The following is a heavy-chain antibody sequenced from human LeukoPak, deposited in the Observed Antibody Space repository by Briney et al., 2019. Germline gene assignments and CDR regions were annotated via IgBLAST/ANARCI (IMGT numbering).Heavy chain of an antibody. D-gene: IGHD3-10*01. V-gene: IGHV3-23*01. CDR2: ISDNGGRT. Sequence: QPGGSLRLSCAASGFTFSSYAMNWVRQAPGKGLEWVSLISDNGGRTYYADPVKGRFTISRDNSKNMMYLQMNSLRAEDTAVYYCAKDPGFYGSGTYSYFDYWGQGSLVTVSS. J-gene: IGHJ4*02. CDR1: GFTFSSYA. CDR3: AKDPGFYGSGTYSYFDY.